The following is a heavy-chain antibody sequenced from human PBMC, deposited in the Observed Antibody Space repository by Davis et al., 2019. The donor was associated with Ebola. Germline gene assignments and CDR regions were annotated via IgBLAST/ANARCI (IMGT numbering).Heavy chain of an antibody. CDR1: GYTFTGYY. J-gene: IGHJ5*02. V-gene: IGHV1-2*02. CDR2: INPNSGGT. CDR3: ARVERSTRGGWFDP. Sequence: ASVKVSCKASGYTFTGYYMHWVRQAPGQGLEWMGWINPNSGGTNYAQKFQGRVTMTRDTSIRTAYMELSRLRSDDTAVYYCARVERSTRGGWFDPWGQGTLVTVSS. D-gene: IGHD2-2*01.